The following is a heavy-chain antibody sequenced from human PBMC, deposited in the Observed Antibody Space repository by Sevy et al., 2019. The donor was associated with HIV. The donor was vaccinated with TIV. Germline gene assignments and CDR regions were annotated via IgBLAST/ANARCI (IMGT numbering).Heavy chain of an antibody. D-gene: IGHD3-10*01. CDR3: ARGLRYYGSGSYSLDY. CDR2: TYYRSKWYN. Sequence: KQSQTLSLTCAISGDSVSSNSAAWNWIRQSPSRGLEWLGRTYYRSKWYNDYAVSVKSRITINPDTSKNQFSLQLNSGTPEETAVYYCARGLRYYGSGSYSLDYWGQGTLVTVSS. J-gene: IGHJ4*02. V-gene: IGHV6-1*01. CDR1: GDSVSSNSAA.